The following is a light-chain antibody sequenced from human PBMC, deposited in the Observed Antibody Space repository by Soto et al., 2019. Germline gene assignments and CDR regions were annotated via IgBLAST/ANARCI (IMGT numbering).Light chain of an antibody. V-gene: IGKV1-33*01. CDR1: QDISNY. CDR2: DAS. CDR3: QQYDNHL. Sequence: DIQMTQSPSSLSASVGDRVTITCQASQDISNYLNWYQQKPGKAPKLLIYDASNLETGVPSRFSGRAYGTDYTFTISRLQPEDIATNYYQQYDNHLFGPGTKVDIK. J-gene: IGKJ3*01.